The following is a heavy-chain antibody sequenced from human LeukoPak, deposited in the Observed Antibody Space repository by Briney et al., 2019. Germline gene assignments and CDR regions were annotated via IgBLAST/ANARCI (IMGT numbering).Heavy chain of an antibody. CDR1: GFIFSNYS. D-gene: IGHD2-2*01. V-gene: IGHV3-48*02. Sequence: GGSLRLSCAASGFIFSNYSMNWVRQAPGKGLEWVSWISSTSNTIYYADSVKGRSTISRDNAKNSLDLQMNSLRDEDTAVYYCARPSRSTGPAYWGQGTLVTVSS. CDR3: ARPSRSTGPAY. J-gene: IGHJ4*02. CDR2: ISSTSNTI.